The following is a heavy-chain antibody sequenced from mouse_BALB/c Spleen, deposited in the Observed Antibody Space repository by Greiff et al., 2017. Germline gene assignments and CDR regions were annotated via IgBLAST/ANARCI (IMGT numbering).Heavy chain of an antibody. D-gene: IGHD2-1*01. CDR1: GFTFSSYA. CDR3: ARVVYGNYWYCEG. CDR2: ISSGGST. J-gene: IGHJ1*01. Sequence: DVMLVESGGGLVKPGGSLKLSCAASGFTFSSYAMSWVRQTPEKRLEWVASISSGGSTYYPDSVKDRFTISRDNARNILYLQRSSLRSEDTAMYYCARVVYGNYWYCEGGGAGTTVTVSS. V-gene: IGHV5-6-5*01.